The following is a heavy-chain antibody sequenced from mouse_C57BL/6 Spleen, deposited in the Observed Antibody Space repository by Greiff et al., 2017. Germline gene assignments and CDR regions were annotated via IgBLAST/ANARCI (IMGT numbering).Heavy chain of an antibody. CDR2: INPSTGGT. V-gene: IGHV1-42*01. CDR1: GYSFTGYY. Sequence: EVQLVESGPELVKPGASVKISCKASGYSFTGYYMNWVKQSPEKSLEWIGEINPSTGGTTYNQKFKAKATLTVDKSSSTAYMQLKSLTSEDSAVYYCARRGSNYGCYWYFDVWGTGTTVTVSS. CDR3: ARRGSNYGCYWYFDV. J-gene: IGHJ1*03. D-gene: IGHD2-5*01.